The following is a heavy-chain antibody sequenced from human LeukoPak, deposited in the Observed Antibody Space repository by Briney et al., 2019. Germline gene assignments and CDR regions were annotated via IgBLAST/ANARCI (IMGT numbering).Heavy chain of an antibody. J-gene: IGHJ4*02. CDR3: ARGYTYGHGAMFDY. CDR2: VHSGGST. V-gene: IGHV4-61*02. CDR1: GGPISGANLY. Sequence: PSETLSLTCTVSGGPISGANLYWTGIRQPAGKGLKWIGRVHSGGSTDFNPSLKSRVLISLDTSKNQFSLRLSSVTAADTAVYYCARGYTYGHGAMFDYWGQGTLVTVSP. D-gene: IGHD5-18*01.